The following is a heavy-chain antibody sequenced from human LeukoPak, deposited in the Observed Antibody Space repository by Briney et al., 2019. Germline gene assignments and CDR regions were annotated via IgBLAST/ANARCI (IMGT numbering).Heavy chain of an antibody. CDR2: IYYSGST. CDR1: GGSISSYY. D-gene: IGHD4-17*01. CDR3: AALHYGDYGMDV. J-gene: IGHJ6*02. V-gene: IGHV4-59*01. Sequence: PSETLSLTCTVSGGSISSYYWSWIRQPPGKGLGWIGYIYYSGSTNYNPSLKSRVTISVDTSKNQFSLKLSSVTAADTAVYYCAALHYGDYGMDVWGQGTTVTVPS.